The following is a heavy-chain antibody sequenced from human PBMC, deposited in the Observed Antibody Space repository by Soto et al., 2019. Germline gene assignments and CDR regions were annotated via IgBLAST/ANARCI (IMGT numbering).Heavy chain of an antibody. Sequence: GGSLRLSCAASGFTFSSYGMHWVRQAPGKGLEWVAVISYDGSNKYYADSVKGRFTISRDNSKNTLYLQMNSLRAEDTAVYYCAKDGIAAARTLNHWGQGTLDTVSS. CDR3: AKDGIAAARTLNH. CDR2: ISYDGSNK. CDR1: GFTFSSYG. J-gene: IGHJ5*02. D-gene: IGHD6-13*01. V-gene: IGHV3-30*18.